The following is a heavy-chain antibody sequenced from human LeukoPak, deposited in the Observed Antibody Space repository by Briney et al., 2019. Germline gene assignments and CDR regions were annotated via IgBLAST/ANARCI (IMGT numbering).Heavy chain of an antibody. V-gene: IGHV4-30-4*08. J-gene: IGHJ5*02. CDR2: IYYSGST. Sequence: SETLSLTCTVSGGSISSGDYCWSWIRQPPGKGLEWIGYIYYSGSTYYNPSLKSRVTISVDTSKNQFSLKLSSVTAADTAVYYCARAGGGTIFGVVTQLGFDPWGQGTLVTVSS. CDR1: GGSISSGDYC. CDR3: ARAGGGTIFGVVTQLGFDP. D-gene: IGHD3-3*01.